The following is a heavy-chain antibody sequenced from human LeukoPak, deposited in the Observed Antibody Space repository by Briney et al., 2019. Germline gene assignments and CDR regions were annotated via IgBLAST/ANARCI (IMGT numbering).Heavy chain of an antibody. Sequence: SETLSLTCAVYGGSFSGYYWSRIRQPPGKGLEWIGEINHSGSANYNPSLKSRVTISVDTSKNQFSLKLSSVTAADTAVYYCAGQVVPAAIEHWGQGTLVTVSS. D-gene: IGHD2-2*01. CDR3: AGQVVPAAIEH. CDR2: INHSGSA. CDR1: GGSFSGYY. V-gene: IGHV4-34*01. J-gene: IGHJ1*01.